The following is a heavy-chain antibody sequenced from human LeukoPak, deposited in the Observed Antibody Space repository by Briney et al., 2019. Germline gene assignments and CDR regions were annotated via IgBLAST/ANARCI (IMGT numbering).Heavy chain of an antibody. CDR2: ISGSGGST. CDR1: GFTFSSYA. J-gene: IGHJ6*02. V-gene: IGHV3-23*01. Sequence: GGSLRLSCAASGFTFSSYAMSWVRQAPGKGLEWVSAISGSGGSTYYADSVKGRFTISRDNSKNTLYLKMNSLRAEDTAVYYCAKAVHYDFWSGYYYGMDVWGQGTTVTVSS. D-gene: IGHD3-3*01. CDR3: AKAVHYDFWSGYYYGMDV.